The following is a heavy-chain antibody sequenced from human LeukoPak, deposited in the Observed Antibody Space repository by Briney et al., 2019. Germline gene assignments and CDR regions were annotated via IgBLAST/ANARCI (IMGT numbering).Heavy chain of an antibody. CDR1: GFTVSSNY. D-gene: IGHD2-15*01. CDR3: ARDGYCRGGSCYRYYYYYMDV. J-gene: IGHJ6*03. V-gene: IGHV3-66*02. CDR2: IYSGGST. Sequence: AGGSLRLSCAASGFTVSSNYMSWVRQAPGKGLEWVSVIYSGGSTYYADSVKGRFTISRDNSKNTLYLQMNSLRAEDTAVYYCARDGYCRGGSCYRYYYYYMDVWGKGTTVTVSS.